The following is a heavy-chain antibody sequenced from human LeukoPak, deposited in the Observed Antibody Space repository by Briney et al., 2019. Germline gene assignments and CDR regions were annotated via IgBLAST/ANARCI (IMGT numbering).Heavy chain of an antibody. CDR3: VRDLTGGSGD. Sequence: PRAPVKVSCKASGYTFTDYYMHWVRQAPGQTFEWLAWINPKSGDTHYTQKFQGRVTVTTDTSITSVYMELSGLQSDDTAVYYCVRDLTGGSGDWGQGTLVTVSS. CDR1: GYTFTDYY. CDR2: INPKSGDT. V-gene: IGHV1-2*02. J-gene: IGHJ4*02. D-gene: IGHD6-19*01.